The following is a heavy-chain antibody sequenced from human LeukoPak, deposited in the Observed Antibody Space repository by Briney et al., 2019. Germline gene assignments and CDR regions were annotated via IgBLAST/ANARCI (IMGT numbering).Heavy chain of an antibody. CDR3: ARTSYGDYDPYYFDY. CDR2: ISGSGGST. CDR1: GFTFSSYA. J-gene: IGHJ4*02. D-gene: IGHD4-17*01. Sequence: PGGSLRLSCAASGFTFSSYAMSWVRQAPGKGLEWVSAISGSGGSTYYADSVKGRFTISRDNSKNTLYLQMNSLRAEDTAVYYCARTSYGDYDPYYFDYWGQGALVTVSS. V-gene: IGHV3-23*01.